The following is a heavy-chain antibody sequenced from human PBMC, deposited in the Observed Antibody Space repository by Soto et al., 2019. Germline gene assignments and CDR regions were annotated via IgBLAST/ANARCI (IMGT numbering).Heavy chain of an antibody. J-gene: IGHJ4*02. CDR3: AKDANYYGSGSFYGY. CDR1: GLTFSNYA. V-gene: IGHV3-23*01. Sequence: SGGSLRLSCAASGLTFSNYAMSWVRQAPGKGLEWVSSISGSGGSTFYADSVKGRFTISRDNSRNTLYLQMNSLRADDTAIYYCAKDANYYGSGSFYGYWGQGTLVTVSS. CDR2: ISGSGGST. D-gene: IGHD3-10*01.